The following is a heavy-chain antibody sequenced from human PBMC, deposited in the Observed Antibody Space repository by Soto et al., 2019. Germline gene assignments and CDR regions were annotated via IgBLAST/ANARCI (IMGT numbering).Heavy chain of an antibody. CDR3: ARDRRDCRGGSCYHKSFDI. CDR2: ISSSGSTT. Sequence: QVQLVESGGGLVKPGGSLRLSCAASGFTVSGYYMSWIRQAPGKGLDWVSYISSSGSTTYYADSVKGRFTISRDTAKNSLFLQMNSLRAEDTAVNYCARDRRDCRGGSCYHKSFDIWGQGTVVTVSS. J-gene: IGHJ3*02. CDR1: GFTVSGYY. D-gene: IGHD2-15*01. V-gene: IGHV3-11*01.